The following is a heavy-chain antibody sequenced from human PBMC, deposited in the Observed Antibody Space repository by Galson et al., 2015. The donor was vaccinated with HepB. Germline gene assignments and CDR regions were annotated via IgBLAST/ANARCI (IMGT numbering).Heavy chain of an antibody. V-gene: IGHV1-24*01. CDR3: ATGTRIAVAGPPRGPEVFDI. CDR1: GYTLTELS. CDR2: FDPEDGET. J-gene: IGHJ3*02. Sequence: SVKVSCKVSGYTLTELSMHWVRQAPGKGLEWMGGFDPEDGETIYAQKFQGRATMTEDTSTDTAYMELSSLRSEDTAVYYCATGTRIAVAGPPRGPEVFDIWGQGTMVTVSS. D-gene: IGHD6-19*01.